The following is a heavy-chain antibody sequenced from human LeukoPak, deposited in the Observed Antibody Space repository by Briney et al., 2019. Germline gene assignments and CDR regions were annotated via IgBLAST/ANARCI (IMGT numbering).Heavy chain of an antibody. CDR1: GGSISSYY. CDR2: IYYSGST. Sequence: SETLSLTCTVSGGSISSYYWSWIRQPPGKGLEWIGYIYYSGSTNYNPSLKSRVTISVDTSKNQFSLKLSSVTAADTAVYYCARDRSPSGTSTGNLDFWGQGTLVTVSS. CDR3: ARDRSPSGTSTGNLDF. V-gene: IGHV4-59*01. J-gene: IGHJ4*02. D-gene: IGHD1-26*01.